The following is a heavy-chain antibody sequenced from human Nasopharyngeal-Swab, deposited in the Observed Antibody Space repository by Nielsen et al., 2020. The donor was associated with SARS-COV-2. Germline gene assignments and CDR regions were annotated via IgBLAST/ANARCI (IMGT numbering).Heavy chain of an antibody. CDR1: GFTFSSYA. J-gene: IGHJ6*02. D-gene: IGHD3-10*01. CDR3: ARDTAAVWFGDLYGMDV. Sequence: GESLKISCAASGFTFSSYAMSWVRQAPGKGLEWVSAISGSGGSTYYADSVKGRFTISRDNSKNTLYLQMNSLRAEDTAVYYCARDTAAVWFGDLYGMDVWGQGTTVTVSS. CDR2: ISGSGGST. V-gene: IGHV3-23*01.